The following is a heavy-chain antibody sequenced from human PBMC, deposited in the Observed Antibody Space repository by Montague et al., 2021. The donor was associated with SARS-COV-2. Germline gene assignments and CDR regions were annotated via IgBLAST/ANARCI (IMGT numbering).Heavy chain of an antibody. J-gene: IGHJ4*02. CDR2: INHSGST. Sequence: SETLSLTCAVYGASFSGYYWSWIRQPPRKGLEWIGEINHSGSTNYNPSLKSRVTISVDTSKNQFSLKLSSVTAADTAVYYCTRGDLRYSSSWYLDYWGQGTLVTVSS. V-gene: IGHV4-34*01. CDR1: GASFSGYY. CDR3: TRGDLRYSSSWYLDY. D-gene: IGHD6-13*01.